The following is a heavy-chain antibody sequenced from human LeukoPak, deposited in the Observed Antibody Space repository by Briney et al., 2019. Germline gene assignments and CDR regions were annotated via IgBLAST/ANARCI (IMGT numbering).Heavy chain of an antibody. J-gene: IGHJ4*02. CDR3: ARDAGGGDYYFDY. V-gene: IGHV1-69*13. Sequence: GASVKVSCKASGGTFSSYAISWVRQAPGQGLEWMGGIIPIFGTANYAQKFQGRVTITADESTSTAYMELSSLRSEDTAVYYCARDAGGGDYYFDYWGQGTLVTVSS. CDR2: IIPIFGTA. CDR1: GGTFSSYA. D-gene: IGHD2-21*02.